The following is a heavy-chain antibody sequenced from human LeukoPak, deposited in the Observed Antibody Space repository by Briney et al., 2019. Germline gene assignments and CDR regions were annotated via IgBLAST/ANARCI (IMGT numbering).Heavy chain of an antibody. CDR1: GFTFSCYA. V-gene: IGHV3-23*01. D-gene: IGHD4/OR15-4a*01. CDR3: AKTPYGGTVGYFDY. CDR2: ISGSGGST. J-gene: IGHJ4*02. Sequence: PGGSLRLSCAASGFTFSCYAVSWVRQAPGKGLEWVSAISGSGGSTYYPDSVKGRFTISRDNSKNTLYLQMNSLRAEDTAVYYCAKTPYGGTVGYFDYWGQGTLVTVSS.